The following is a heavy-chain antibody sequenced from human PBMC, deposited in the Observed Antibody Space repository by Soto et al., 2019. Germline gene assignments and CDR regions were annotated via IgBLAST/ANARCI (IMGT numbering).Heavy chain of an antibody. V-gene: IGHV4-31*03. J-gene: IGHJ4*02. CDR1: GGSISSGGYY. CDR3: ARLAMIVVDASKAHYFDY. D-gene: IGHD3-22*01. CDR2: IYYSGST. Sequence: PSETLSLTCTVSGGSISSGGYYWSWIRQHPGKGLEWIGYIYYSGSTYYNPSLKSRVTISVDTSKNQFSLKLSSVTAADTAVYYCARLAMIVVDASKAHYFDYWGQGTLVTVSS.